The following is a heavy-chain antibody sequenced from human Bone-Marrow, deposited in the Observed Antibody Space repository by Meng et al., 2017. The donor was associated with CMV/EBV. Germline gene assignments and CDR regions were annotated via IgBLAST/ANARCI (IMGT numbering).Heavy chain of an antibody. CDR1: GGSFSDYY. D-gene: IGHD2-15*01. CDR3: ARDGGYYYFDY. V-gene: IGHV4-34*01. Sequence: SQTLSLTCAVYGGSFSDYYWSWIRQPPGKGLECIGEINHSGSTNYNPSLKSRVTISVDTSKNQFSLKLSSVTAADTAGYYCARDGGYYYFDYWGQGTRVTGSS. CDR2: INHSGST. J-gene: IGHJ4*02.